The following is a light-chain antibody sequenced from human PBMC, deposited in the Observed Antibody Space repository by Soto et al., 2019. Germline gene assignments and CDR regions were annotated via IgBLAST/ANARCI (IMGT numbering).Light chain of an antibody. CDR2: DAS. V-gene: IGKV3-11*01. CDR3: LQHETYPRT. Sequence: EIVLTQSPATLSLSPGERATLSCRASQSVSSYLAWYQQKPGQAPRLLIYDASNRATGIPARFSGSGSGTDFTLTISSLQPEDFATYYCLQHETYPRTFGQGTKVDIK. J-gene: IGKJ1*01. CDR1: QSVSSY.